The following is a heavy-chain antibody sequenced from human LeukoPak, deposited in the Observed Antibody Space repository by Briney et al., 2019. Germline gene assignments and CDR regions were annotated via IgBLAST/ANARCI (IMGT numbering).Heavy chain of an antibody. Sequence: PSETLSLTCTVSGYSISSGYYWSWIRQPPGKGLEWIGYIYYSGSTNYNPSLKSRVTISVDTYNNQFSLKLSSVTAADTAVYYCARDYGGSGSSSSSDYWGQGTLVTVSS. D-gene: IGHD6-6*01. V-gene: IGHV4-38-2*02. CDR3: ARDYGGSGSSSSSDY. CDR1: GYSISSGYY. CDR2: IYYSGST. J-gene: IGHJ4*02.